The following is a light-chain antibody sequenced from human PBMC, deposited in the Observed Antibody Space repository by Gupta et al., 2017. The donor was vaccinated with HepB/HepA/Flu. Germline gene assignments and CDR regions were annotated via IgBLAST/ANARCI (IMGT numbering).Light chain of an antibody. Sequence: EIVITQSPATLSVSPGERATLSCRASQSVASNLAWYQQKPGQAPRLLIFGASTRAPGIPAKFSGSGSGTDFTLTINSLQSDDFALYYCQHYNNLPLTFGGGTKVEIK. V-gene: IGKV3-15*01. CDR2: GAS. CDR1: QSVASN. CDR3: QHYNNLPLT. J-gene: IGKJ4*01.